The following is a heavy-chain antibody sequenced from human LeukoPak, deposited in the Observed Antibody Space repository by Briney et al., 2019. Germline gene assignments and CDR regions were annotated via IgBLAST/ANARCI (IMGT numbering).Heavy chain of an antibody. V-gene: IGHV4-34*01. CDR2: INHSGST. D-gene: IGHD3-22*01. J-gene: IGHJ4*02. CDR1: GGSISSYY. CDR3: ARGSSAYYYDSSGYYY. Sequence: SETLSLTCTVSGGSISSYYWSWIRQPPGKGLEWIGEINHSGSTNYNPSLKSRVTISVDTSKNQFSLKLSSVTAADTAVYYCARGSSAYYYDSSGYYYWGQGTLVTVSS.